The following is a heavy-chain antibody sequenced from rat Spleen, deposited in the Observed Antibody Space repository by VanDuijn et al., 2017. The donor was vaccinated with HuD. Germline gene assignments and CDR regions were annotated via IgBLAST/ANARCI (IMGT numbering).Heavy chain of an antibody. V-gene: IGHV3-3*01. J-gene: IGHJ3*01. CDR3: ATSEGVHYYLPFAY. D-gene: IGHD1-1*01. CDR2: INSAGTT. CDR1: GYSITSSLR. Sequence: EVQLQESGPGLVKPSQSLSLTCSVIGYSITSSLRWNWIRQFPGNKLEWMGYINSAGTTVYNPSRKSRISISRDTSKNQFFLQVNSVSAEDTGTYFGATSEGVHYYLPFAYWGQGTLVTVSS.